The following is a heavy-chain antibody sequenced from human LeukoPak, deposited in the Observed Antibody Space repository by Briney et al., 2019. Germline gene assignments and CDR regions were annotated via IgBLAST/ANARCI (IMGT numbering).Heavy chain of an antibody. Sequence: PGGSLRLSCAASGFTFSSYWMTWVRQAPGKGLEWVANIKQDGSEKYYVDSVKGRFTISRDNAKNSLYLQMNSLRAEDTAVYYCARDHSYYYMDVWGKGTTVTISS. CDR2: IKQDGSEK. J-gene: IGHJ6*03. V-gene: IGHV3-7*01. CDR1: GFTFSSYW. CDR3: ARDHSYYYMDV.